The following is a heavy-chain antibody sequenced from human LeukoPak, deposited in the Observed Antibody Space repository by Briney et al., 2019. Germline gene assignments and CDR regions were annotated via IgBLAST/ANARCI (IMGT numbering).Heavy chain of an antibody. V-gene: IGHV4-59*01. J-gene: IGHJ4*02. CDR1: GGSISSYY. Sequence: KSSETLSLTCTVSGGSISSYYWSWIRQPPGKGLEWIGYIYYSGSTNYNPSLKSRVTISVDTSKNQFSLKLSSVTAADTAVYYCASGYCSGGSCYRPPNYWGQRTLVTVSS. CDR3: ASGYCSGGSCYRPPNY. CDR2: IYYSGST. D-gene: IGHD2-15*01.